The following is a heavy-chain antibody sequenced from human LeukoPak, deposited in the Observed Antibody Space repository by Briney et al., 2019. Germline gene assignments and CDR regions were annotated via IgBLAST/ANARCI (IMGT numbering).Heavy chain of an antibody. V-gene: IGHV4-39*07. CDR2: IYYSGST. Sequence: SETLSLTCTVSGGSISSSSYYWDWIRQPPGKGLEWIGSIYYSGSTYYNPSLKSRVTISVDTSKNQFSLKLSSVTAADTAVYYCARVEITMIVVVIPSAFDIWGQGTMVTVSS. CDR3: ARVEITMIVVVIPSAFDI. CDR1: GGSISSSSYY. D-gene: IGHD3-22*01. J-gene: IGHJ3*02.